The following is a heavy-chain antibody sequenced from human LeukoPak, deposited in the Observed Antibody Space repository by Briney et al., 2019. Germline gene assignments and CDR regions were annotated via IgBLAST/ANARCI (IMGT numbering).Heavy chain of an antibody. CDR1: GFTFSSYA. Sequence: GGSLRLSCAASGFTFSSYAMHWVRQAPGKGLEWVAVISYDGSNKYYADSVKGRFTISRDNSKNTLYLQMNSLRAEDTAVYYCARGLWIFGVDPNWFDPWGQGTLVTVSS. J-gene: IGHJ5*02. D-gene: IGHD3-3*01. V-gene: IGHV3-30-3*01. CDR3: ARGLWIFGVDPNWFDP. CDR2: ISYDGSNK.